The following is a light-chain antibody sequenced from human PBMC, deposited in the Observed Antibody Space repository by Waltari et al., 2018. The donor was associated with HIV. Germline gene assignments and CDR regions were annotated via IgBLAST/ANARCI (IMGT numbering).Light chain of an antibody. CDR2: GNY. CDR1: TSNIVLTT. Sequence: QSVVTQPPSVSGTPGQTVTISCSGSTSNIVLTTVNWYQHLPGTAPKRLIYGNYQRPSGVPDRFSASKSGTSASLAISGLKSEDEADYYCASWDASLNGWVFGGGTKLTVL. J-gene: IGLJ3*02. V-gene: IGLV1-44*01. CDR3: ASWDASLNGWV.